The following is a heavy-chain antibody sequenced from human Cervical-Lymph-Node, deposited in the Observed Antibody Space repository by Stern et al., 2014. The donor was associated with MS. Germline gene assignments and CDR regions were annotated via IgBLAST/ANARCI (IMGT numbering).Heavy chain of an antibody. CDR3: ARVKPAAILDY. CDR1: GYTFTRNA. CDR2: INTNTGNT. J-gene: IGHJ4*02. V-gene: IGHV7-4-1*02. D-gene: IGHD2-2*01. Sequence: QVQLVQSGSELKKPGASVKVSCKASGYTFTRNAINWVRQAPGQRLEWMGWINTNTGNTTYAQGFTGRFVFSLDTSLSTAYLQISSLKAEDTAIYYCARVKPAAILDYWGQGTLVTVSS.